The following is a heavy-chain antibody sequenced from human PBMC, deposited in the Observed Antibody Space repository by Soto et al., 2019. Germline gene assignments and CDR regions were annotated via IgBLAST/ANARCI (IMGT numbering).Heavy chain of an antibody. CDR2: INSDGSST. CDR3: ARDEEVRGVMAYFDY. Sequence: EVQLVESGGGLVQPGGSLRLSCAASGFTFSSYWMHWVRQAPGKGLVWVSRINSDGSSTSYADSVKGRFTISRDNAKNTLYLQMNSLRAEDTAVYYCARDEEVRGVMAYFDYWGHGTLVTVST. D-gene: IGHD3-10*01. CDR1: GFTFSSYW. J-gene: IGHJ4*01. V-gene: IGHV3-74*01.